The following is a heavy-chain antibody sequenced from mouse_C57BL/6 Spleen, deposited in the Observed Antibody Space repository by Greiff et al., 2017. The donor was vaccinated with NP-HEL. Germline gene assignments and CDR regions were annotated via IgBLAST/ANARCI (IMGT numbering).Heavy chain of an antibody. V-gene: IGHV5-4*01. Sequence: EVQLVESGGGLVKPGGSLKLSCAASGFTFSSYAMSWVRQTPEKRLEWVATISDGGSYTYYPDNVKGRFTISRDNAKNNLYLQMSHLKSEDTAMYYCERGMTTRAMDYWGQGTSVTVSS. CDR1: GFTFSSYA. CDR2: ISDGGSYT. J-gene: IGHJ4*01. CDR3: ERGMTTRAMDY. D-gene: IGHD2-4*01.